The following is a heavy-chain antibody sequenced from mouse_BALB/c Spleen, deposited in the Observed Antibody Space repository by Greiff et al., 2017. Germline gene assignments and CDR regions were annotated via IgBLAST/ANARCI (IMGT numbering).Heavy chain of an antibody. CDR3: ARFYYDYDGFAY. CDR2: ISSGSSTI. D-gene: IGHD2-4*01. J-gene: IGHJ3*01. V-gene: IGHV5-17*02. Sequence: EVMLVESGGGLVQPGGSRKLSCAASGFTFSSFGMHWVRQAPEKGLEWVAYISSGSSTIYYADTVKGRFTISRDNPKNTLFLQMTSLRSEDTAMYYCARFYYDYDGFAYWGQGTLVTVSA. CDR1: GFTFSSFG.